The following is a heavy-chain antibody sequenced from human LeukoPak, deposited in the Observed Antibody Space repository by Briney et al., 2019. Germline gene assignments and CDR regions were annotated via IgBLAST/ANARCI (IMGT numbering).Heavy chain of an antibody. Sequence: SVKVSCKASGGTFSSYAISWVRQAPGQGLEWMGGIIPIFGTANYAQKFQDRVAITADESTNTAYMELRSLRSEDTAVYYCARDYKCSGGSCFVGWFDPWGQGTLVTVSS. J-gene: IGHJ5*02. V-gene: IGHV1-69*13. CDR2: IIPIFGTA. CDR3: ARDYKCSGGSCFVGWFDP. D-gene: IGHD2-15*01. CDR1: GGTFSSYA.